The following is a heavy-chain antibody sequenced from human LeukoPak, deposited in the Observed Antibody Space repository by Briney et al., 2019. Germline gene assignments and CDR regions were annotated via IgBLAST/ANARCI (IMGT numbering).Heavy chain of an antibody. CDR3: ARDPSSVRNPAYYYYGMDV. J-gene: IGHJ6*02. D-gene: IGHD2-2*01. CDR2: ISSSGSTI. Sequence: GGSLRLSCAASGFTFSDYYMSWIRQAPGEGLEWVSYISSSGSTIYYADSVKGRFTISRDNAKNSLYLQMNSLRAEDTAVYYCARDPSSVRNPAYYYYGMDVWGQGTTVTVSS. V-gene: IGHV3-11*01. CDR1: GFTFSDYY.